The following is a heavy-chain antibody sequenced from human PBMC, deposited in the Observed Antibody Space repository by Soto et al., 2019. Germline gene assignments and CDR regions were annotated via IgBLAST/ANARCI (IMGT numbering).Heavy chain of an antibody. Sequence: QVQLMQSGAEVKKPGASVKVSCKASGNTFTNYYIHWVRQAPGQGLEWMGTINPSGGHTTYSQNFLGRVTMTRDTSTSTLYMELTSLTSDDPAVYYSARGGHVVVVTAAFDYWGQGTLVTVSS. CDR1: GNTFTNYY. CDR2: INPSGGHT. D-gene: IGHD2-21*02. J-gene: IGHJ4*02. CDR3: ARGGHVVVVTAAFDY. V-gene: IGHV1-46*01.